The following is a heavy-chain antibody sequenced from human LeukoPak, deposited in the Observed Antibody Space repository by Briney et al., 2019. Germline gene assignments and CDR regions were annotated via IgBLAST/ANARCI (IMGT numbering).Heavy chain of an antibody. Sequence: RGASVTVSCKASGYTFTSYYMHWVRQAPGQGLEWMGIINPSGGSTSYAQKFQGRVTMTRDTSTSTVYMELSSLRSEDTAVYYCARDPRADIVATGSVERDYWGQGTLVTVSS. D-gene: IGHD5-12*01. J-gene: IGHJ4*02. CDR2: INPSGGST. CDR1: GYTFTSYY. CDR3: ARDPRADIVATGSVERDY. V-gene: IGHV1-46*01.